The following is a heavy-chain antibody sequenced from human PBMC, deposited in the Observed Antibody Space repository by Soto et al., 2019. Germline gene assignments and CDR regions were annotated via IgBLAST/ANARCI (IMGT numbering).Heavy chain of an antibody. CDR1: GFSLSTSGVG. D-gene: IGHD2-21*02. J-gene: IGHJ5*02. Sequence: QITLKESGPTLVKPTQTLTLTCTFSGFSLSTSGVGVGWIRQPPGKALEWLALIYWDDDKRYSPTLKSRLTITKDTSKNQVVLTVTNMDPVDTATYYCAHKSTETCFDPWGQGTLVTVSS. CDR2: IYWDDDK. CDR3: AHKSTETCFDP. V-gene: IGHV2-5*02.